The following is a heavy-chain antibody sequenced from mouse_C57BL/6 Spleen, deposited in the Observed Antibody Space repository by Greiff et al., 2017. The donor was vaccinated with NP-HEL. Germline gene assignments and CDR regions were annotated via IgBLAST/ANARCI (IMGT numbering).Heavy chain of an antibody. V-gene: IGHV1-39*01. CDR3: APSGCAGFAD. D-gene: IGHD3-1*01. CDR1: GYSFTDYN. Sequence: VQLQGSGPELVKPGASVKLSCKASGYSFTDYNMNWVKQSNGKSLEWIGVISPNYGTTSYNQKFKGKATLTVDQSSSTAYMQLNSLTSEDSAVYYCAPSGCAGFADWGQGTLVTVSS. J-gene: IGHJ3*01. CDR2: ISPNYGTT.